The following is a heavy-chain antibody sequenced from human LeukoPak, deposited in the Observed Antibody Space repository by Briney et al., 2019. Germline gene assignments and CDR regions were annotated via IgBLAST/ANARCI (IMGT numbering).Heavy chain of an antibody. J-gene: IGHJ4*02. CDR3: ARDPYYYGSGIWGYFDY. CDR2: ISTTSSYT. D-gene: IGHD3-10*01. V-gene: IGHV3-11*06. Sequence: PGGSLRLSCAASGFTFSDYYMSWIRQAPGKGLEWISYISTTSSYTNYADSVKGRFTISRDNSKNTLDVQMNSLRAEDTAVYYCARDPYYYGSGIWGYFDYWGQGTLVTVSS. CDR1: GFTFSDYY.